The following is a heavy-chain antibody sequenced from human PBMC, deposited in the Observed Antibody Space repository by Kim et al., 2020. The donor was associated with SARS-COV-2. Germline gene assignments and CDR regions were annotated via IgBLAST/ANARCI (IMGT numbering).Heavy chain of an antibody. CDR2: ISYDGSNK. D-gene: IGHD3-3*01. CDR3: AKDSPQGQVTYYDFWSGWPTNGMDV. V-gene: IGHV3-30*18. Sequence: GGSLRLSCAASGFTFSSYGMHWVRQAPGKGLEWVAVISYDGSNKYYADSVKGRFTISRDNSKNTLYLQMNSLRAEDTAVYYCAKDSPQGQVTYYDFWSGWPTNGMDVWGQGTTVTVSS. CDR1: GFTFSSYG. J-gene: IGHJ6*02.